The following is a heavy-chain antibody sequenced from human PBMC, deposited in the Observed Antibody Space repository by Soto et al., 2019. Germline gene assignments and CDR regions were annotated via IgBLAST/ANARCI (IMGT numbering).Heavy chain of an antibody. Sequence: GASVKVSCKATGYTFSSYGITWVRQAPGQGLEWLGWISPYNDDTKYAQILQGRVTMTTDTSTRTAYMDMRSLRSDDTAVYYCARGEERVAMPSGYWGQGTLVTVAS. CDR3: ARGEERVAMPSGY. D-gene: IGHD2-2*01. CDR1: GYTFSSYG. J-gene: IGHJ4*02. V-gene: IGHV1-18*01. CDR2: ISPYNDDT.